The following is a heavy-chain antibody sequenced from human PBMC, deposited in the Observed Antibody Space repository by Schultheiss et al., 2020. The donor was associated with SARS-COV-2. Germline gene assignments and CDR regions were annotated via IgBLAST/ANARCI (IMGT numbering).Heavy chain of an antibody. CDR3: ARGPFCGSNCFPYYFDD. D-gene: IGHD2-21*02. CDR1: GFIFSNYA. J-gene: IGHJ4*02. CDR2: MSGSGGDI. V-gene: IGHV3-23*01. Sequence: GGSLRLSCAASGFIFSNYAMNWVRQAPGKGLEWDSAMSGSGGDIYYADSVKGRFTISRDNSKNTLYLQMNSLRAEDTAVYYCARGPFCGSNCFPYYFDDWGQGTLVTVSS.